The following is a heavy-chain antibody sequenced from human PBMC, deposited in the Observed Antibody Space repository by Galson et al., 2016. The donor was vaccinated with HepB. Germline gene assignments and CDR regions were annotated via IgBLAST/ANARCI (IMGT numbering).Heavy chain of an antibody. CDR1: GASISTYY. CDR2: IFYGGGT. V-gene: IGHV4-59*08. Sequence: SETLSLTCSVSGASISTYYWTWIRQSPGKALEWVGDIFYGGGTRYNASLQSRVTISVDTSKNQVFLKLTSVTAADTAVYYCARRPGGMNPVDDYFDNWGLGAVVTGSS. CDR3: ARRPGGMNPVDDYFDN. J-gene: IGHJ4*02. D-gene: IGHD3-16*01.